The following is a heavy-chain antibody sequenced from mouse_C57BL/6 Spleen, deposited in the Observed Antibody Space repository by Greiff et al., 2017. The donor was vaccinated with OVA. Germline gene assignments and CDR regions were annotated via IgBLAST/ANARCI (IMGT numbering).Heavy chain of an antibody. V-gene: IGHV5-4*01. D-gene: IGHD3-1*01. Sequence: EVKVVESGGGLVKPGGSLKLSCAASGFTFSSYAMSWVRQTPEKRLEWVATISDGGSYTYYPDNVKGRFTISRDNAKNNLYLQMSHLKSEDTAMYYCARDGGFFVYWGQGTLVTVSA. CDR2: ISDGGSYT. CDR1: GFTFSSYA. J-gene: IGHJ3*01. CDR3: ARDGGFFVY.